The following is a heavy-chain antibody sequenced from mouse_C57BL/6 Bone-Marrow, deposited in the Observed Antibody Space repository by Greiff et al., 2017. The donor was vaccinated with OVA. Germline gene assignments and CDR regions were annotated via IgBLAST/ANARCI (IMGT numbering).Heavy chain of an antibody. CDR3: ARHGYDYFDY. J-gene: IGHJ2*01. D-gene: IGHD2-3*01. Sequence: DVHLVESGGDLVKPGGSLKLSCAASGFTFSSYGMSWVRQTPVKRLEWVATISSGGSYTYYPDSVKGRFTISRDNAKNTLYLQMSSLKSEDTAMYYCARHGYDYFDYWGQGTTLTVSS. CDR2: ISSGGSYT. CDR1: GFTFSSYG. V-gene: IGHV5-6*01.